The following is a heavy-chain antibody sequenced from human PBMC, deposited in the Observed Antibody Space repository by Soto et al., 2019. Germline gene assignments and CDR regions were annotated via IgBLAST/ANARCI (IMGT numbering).Heavy chain of an antibody. Sequence: QVQLQESGPGLVKPSETLSLTCTVSGGSISSYYWSWVRQPPGKGLEWIGYIYYSGSTNYNPSLKSRVTISVDTTKNHFSLKMRSVTAADTAVYYCARRWGRTFDYWGQGTLVTVSS. V-gene: IGHV4-59*08. J-gene: IGHJ4*02. CDR1: GGSISSYY. D-gene: IGHD7-27*01. CDR3: ARRWGRTFDY. CDR2: IYYSGST.